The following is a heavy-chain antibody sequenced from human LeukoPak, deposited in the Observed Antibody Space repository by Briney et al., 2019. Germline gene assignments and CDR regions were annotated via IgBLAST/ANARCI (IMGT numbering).Heavy chain of an antibody. CDR2: IIPMFDSE. Sequence: GASVKVSCKASGGPFNNYAISWVRQAPGQGLEWMGGIIPMFDSENYAQKFQGRVTITADESTSTAYMELNSLRSEDTAVYYCATDRIYFDYWGQGTLVTVSS. CDR1: GGPFNNYA. J-gene: IGHJ4*02. V-gene: IGHV1-69*13. CDR3: ATDRIYFDY.